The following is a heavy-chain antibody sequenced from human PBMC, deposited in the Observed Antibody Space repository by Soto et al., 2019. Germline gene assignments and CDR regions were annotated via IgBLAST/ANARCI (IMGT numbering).Heavy chain of an antibody. D-gene: IGHD3-3*01. J-gene: IGHJ4*02. Sequence: PGESPKIPRRGPGYDFNTNWFGWVRQLPGRGLEWVGIMYPGDSDTRYNPSLQGHVTLSVDVTVSTAFLQWRSLETSDTGMYFCARLPRDCNKTSCYYADHWGQGTQVTVSS. CDR1: GYDFNTNW. CDR3: ARLPRDCNKTSCYYADH. CDR2: MYPGDSDT. V-gene: IGHV5-51*01.